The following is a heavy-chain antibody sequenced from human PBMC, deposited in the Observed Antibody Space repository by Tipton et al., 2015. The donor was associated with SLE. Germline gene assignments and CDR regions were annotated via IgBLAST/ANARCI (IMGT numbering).Heavy chain of an antibody. CDR2: IIPIFGTA. CDR1: GGTLSSYA. V-gene: IGHV1-69*05. J-gene: IGHJ6*03. Sequence: QLVQSGAEVKKPGSSVKVSCKASGGTLSSYAISWVRQAPGQGLEWMGGIIPIFGTANYAQKFQGRVTITTDESTSTAYMELSSLSSEDTAVNYCARVAEWEQRSTSYCYMDVWSKGTTVTVSS. D-gene: IGHD1-26*01. CDR3: ARVAEWEQRSTSYCYMDV.